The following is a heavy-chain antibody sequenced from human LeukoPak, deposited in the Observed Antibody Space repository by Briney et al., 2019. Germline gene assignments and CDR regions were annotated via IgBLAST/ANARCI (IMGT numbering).Heavy chain of an antibody. V-gene: IGHV3-23*01. CDR2: ISGSGGST. Sequence: GGSLRLSCAASGFTFSSYAMSWVRQAPGKGLEWVSAISGSGGSTYYADSVRGRFTISRDNSKNTLYLQMNSLRAEDTAVYYCAKRYDSSGYWAPIGFDIWGQGTMVTVSS. J-gene: IGHJ3*02. CDR1: GFTFSSYA. CDR3: AKRYDSSGYWAPIGFDI. D-gene: IGHD3-22*01.